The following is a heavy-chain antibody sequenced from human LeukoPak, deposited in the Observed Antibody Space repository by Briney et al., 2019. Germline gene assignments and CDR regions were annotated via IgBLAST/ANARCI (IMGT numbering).Heavy chain of an antibody. V-gene: IGHV1-18*01. CDR3: ARGGSCSGGSCYSMHWFDP. CDR2: ISAYNGNT. D-gene: IGHD2-15*01. J-gene: IGHJ5*02. CDR1: GYTFTSYG. Sequence: AAVKVSCKASGYTFTSYGISWVRQAPVQGLAWMAWISAYNGNTNYAQKLQGIVTMTTDTSTCTAYMELRSLRSDDTAVYYCARGGSCSGGSCYSMHWFDPWGQGTLVTVSS.